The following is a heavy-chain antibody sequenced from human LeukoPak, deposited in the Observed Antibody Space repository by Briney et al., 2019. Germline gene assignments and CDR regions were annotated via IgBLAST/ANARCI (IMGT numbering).Heavy chain of an antibody. CDR3: ARDSYYYDSSGYYSSSGDY. J-gene: IGHJ4*02. CDR1: GYTFTSYG. V-gene: IGHV1-18*01. CDR2: ISAYNGNT. D-gene: IGHD3-22*01. Sequence: VASVKVSCTASGYTFTSYGISWVRQAPGQGLEWMGWISAYNGNTNYAQKLQGRVTMTTDTSTSTAYMELRSLRSDDTAVYYCARDSYYYDSSGYYSSSGDYWGQGTLVTVSS.